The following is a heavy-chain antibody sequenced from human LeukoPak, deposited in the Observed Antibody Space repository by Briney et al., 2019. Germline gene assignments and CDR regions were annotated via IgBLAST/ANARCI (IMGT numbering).Heavy chain of an antibody. CDR3: ARGVMIGVYYFDY. D-gene: IGHD3-10*02. CDR1: GGSISSYY. Sequence: SETLSLTCTVSGGSISSYYWSWIRQPPGRGLEWIGYIYYSGSTNYNPSLKSRVTISVDTSKNQFSLKLSSVTAADTAVYYCARGVMIGVYYFDYWGQGTLVTVSS. CDR2: IYYSGST. V-gene: IGHV4-59*01. J-gene: IGHJ4*02.